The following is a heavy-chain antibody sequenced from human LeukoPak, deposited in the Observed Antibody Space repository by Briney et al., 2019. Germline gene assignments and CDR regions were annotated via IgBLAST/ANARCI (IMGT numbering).Heavy chain of an antibody. CDR3: ARYYYDSSGYYYVGFDY. CDR1: GGSISSSSYY. Sequence: SETLSLTCTVSGGSISSSSYYWGWIRQPPGKGLEWIGSIYYSGSTYYNPSLKSRVTISVDTSKNQFSLKLSSVTAADTAVYYCARYYYDSSGYYYVGFDYWGQGTLVTVSS. D-gene: IGHD3-22*01. V-gene: IGHV4-39*07. J-gene: IGHJ4*02. CDR2: IYYSGST.